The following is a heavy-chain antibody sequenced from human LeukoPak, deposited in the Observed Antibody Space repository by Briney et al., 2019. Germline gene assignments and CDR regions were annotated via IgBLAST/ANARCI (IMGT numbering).Heavy chain of an antibody. CDR2: ISGSGGSA. CDR1: GFTFSSYA. J-gene: IGHJ6*04. D-gene: IGHD3-10*02. Sequence: GGSLRLSCAASGFTFSSYAMSWVRQAPGKGLEWVSAISGSGGSAYYADSVKGRFTISRDNAKNSLYLQMNSLRAEDTAVYYCAELGITMIGGVWGKGTTVTISS. V-gene: IGHV3-23*01. CDR3: AELGITMIGGV.